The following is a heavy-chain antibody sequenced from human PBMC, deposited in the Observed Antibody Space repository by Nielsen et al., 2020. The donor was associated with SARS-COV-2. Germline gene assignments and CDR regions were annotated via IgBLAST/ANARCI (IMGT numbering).Heavy chain of an antibody. V-gene: IGHV1-69*13. Sequence: SVKVSCKASGGTFSSYAISWVRQAPGQGLEWMGGIIPIFGTANYAQKFQGRVTITADESTSTAYMELSSLRSEDTAVYYCARDRIAAAHYYYYYYMDVWGKGTTVTVSS. CDR1: GGTFSSYA. CDR3: ARDRIAAAHYYYYYYMDV. J-gene: IGHJ6*03. D-gene: IGHD6-13*01. CDR2: IIPIFGTA.